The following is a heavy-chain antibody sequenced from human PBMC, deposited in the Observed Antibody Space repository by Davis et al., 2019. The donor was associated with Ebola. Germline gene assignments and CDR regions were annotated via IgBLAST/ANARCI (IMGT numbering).Heavy chain of an antibody. Sequence: PSETLSLTCTVSGGSIGSGGYYCGWVRQPAGKGLEWIGHIYSSGIARYSHAVESPVTINLDMSKNECYLKVTSVTAADTAVYYCARVTWGDFFESWGRGTLVTVSS. CDR3: ARVTWGDFFES. CDR1: GGSIGSGGYY. V-gene: IGHV4-61*09. J-gene: IGHJ4*02. D-gene: IGHD7-27*01. CDR2: IYSSGIA.